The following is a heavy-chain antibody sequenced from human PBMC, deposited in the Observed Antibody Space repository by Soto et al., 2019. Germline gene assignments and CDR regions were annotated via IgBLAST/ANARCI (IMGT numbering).Heavy chain of an antibody. CDR2: IIPIFGTA. D-gene: IGHD5-18*01. Sequence: GASVKVSCKASGYTFTGYYMHWVRQAPGQGLEWMGGIIPIFGTANYAQKFQGRVTITADESTSTAYMELSSLRSEDTAVYYCAREGRNTAMVNYYGMDVWGQGTTVTVSS. V-gene: IGHV1-69*13. J-gene: IGHJ6*02. CDR3: AREGRNTAMVNYYGMDV. CDR1: GYTFTGYY.